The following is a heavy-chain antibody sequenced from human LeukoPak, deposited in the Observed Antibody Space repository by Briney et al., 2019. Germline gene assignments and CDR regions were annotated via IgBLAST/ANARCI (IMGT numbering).Heavy chain of an antibody. D-gene: IGHD3-10*01. V-gene: IGHV3-23*01. CDR2: ISFSGDNT. Sequence: PGGPLRLSCVASGFTFRDSTMSWVRQAPGKGLEWVSLISFSGDNTYYTDSVKGRFTISRDNSKDTLYLQMNSLRAEDTAVYYCASPPSGDGGSFEYWGQGTLVTVSS. CDR1: GFTFRDST. CDR3: ASPPSGDGGSFEY. J-gene: IGHJ4*02.